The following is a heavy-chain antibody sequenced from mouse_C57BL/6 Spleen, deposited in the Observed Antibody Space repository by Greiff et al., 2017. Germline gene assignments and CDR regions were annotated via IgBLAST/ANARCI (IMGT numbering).Heavy chain of an antibody. CDR2: ISSGSSTI. J-gene: IGHJ3*01. Sequence: EVMLVESGGGLVKPGGSLKLSCAASGFTFSDYGMHWVRQAPEKGLEWVAYISSGSSTIYYAATVKGRFTISRDNAKNTLFLQMTSLRSEDTAMYYCARGEKNVRFAYWGQGTLVTVSA. V-gene: IGHV5-17*01. CDR3: ARGEKNVRFAY. CDR1: GFTFSDYG.